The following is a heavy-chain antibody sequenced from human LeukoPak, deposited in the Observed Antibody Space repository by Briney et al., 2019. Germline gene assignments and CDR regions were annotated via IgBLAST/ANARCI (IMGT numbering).Heavy chain of an antibody. Sequence: PGGSLTLSCAASGFTFSSYAMSWVRQAPGKGLEWVSAISGNGGSTYYADSVKGQLTLSRDNSKNTLYLQMSSVRAEDTAVYYCAKDLRYCSGGSCHWGQGTLVTVSS. CDR1: GFTFSSYA. V-gene: IGHV3-23*01. D-gene: IGHD2-15*01. CDR3: AKDLRYCSGGSCH. J-gene: IGHJ4*02. CDR2: ISGNGGST.